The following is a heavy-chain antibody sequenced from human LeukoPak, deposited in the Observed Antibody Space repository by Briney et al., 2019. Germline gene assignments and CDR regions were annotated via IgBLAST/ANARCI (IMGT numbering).Heavy chain of an antibody. J-gene: IGHJ4*02. CDR2: IVGDGSTT. V-gene: IGHV3-23*01. CDR1: GFTVSSNY. CDR3: AKLDFGVVAH. Sequence: HPGGSLRLSCAASGFTVSSNYMSWVRQAPGKGLEWVSAIVGDGSTTYYADSVKGRFTISRDNSKNTLYLQMNSLRDEDTAVYYCAKLDFGVVAHWGQGTLVTVSS. D-gene: IGHD3-3*01.